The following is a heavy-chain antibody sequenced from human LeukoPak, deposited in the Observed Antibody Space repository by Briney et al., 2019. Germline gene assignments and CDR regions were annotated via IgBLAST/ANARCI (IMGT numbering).Heavy chain of an antibody. CDR1: GGSISSGDYY. J-gene: IGHJ4*02. D-gene: IGHD1-26*01. V-gene: IGHV4-30-4*01. Sequence: SRTLSLTCTVSGGSISSGDYYWSWIRQPPGKGLEWIGYIYYSGSTYYNPSLKSRVTISVDTSKNQFSLKLSSVTAADTAVYYCARGRGSYFLYYFDYWGQGTLVTVSS. CDR3: ARGRGSYFLYYFDY. CDR2: IYYSGST.